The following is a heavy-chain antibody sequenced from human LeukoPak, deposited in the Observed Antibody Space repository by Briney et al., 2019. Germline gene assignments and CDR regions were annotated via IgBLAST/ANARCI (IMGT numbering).Heavy chain of an antibody. V-gene: IGHV1-2*02. J-gene: IGHJ4*02. D-gene: IGHD2-2*01. CDR2: INPNSGGT. CDR1: GYTFNTYV. CDR3: ARSIVVVPAAIFDY. Sequence: ASVKVSCETSGYTFNTYVINWVRQAPGQGLEWMGWINPNSGGTNYAQKFQGRVTMTRDTSISTAYMELSRLRSDDTAVYYCARSIVVVPAAIFDYWGQGTLVTVSS.